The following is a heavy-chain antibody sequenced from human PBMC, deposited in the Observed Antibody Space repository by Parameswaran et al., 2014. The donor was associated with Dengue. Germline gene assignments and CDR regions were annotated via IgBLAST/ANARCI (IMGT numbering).Heavy chain of an antibody. CDR3: ARDAPDTAMVHYYMDV. D-gene: IGHD5-18*01. Sequence: VRQAPGKGLEWIGSIYYSGSTYYNPSLKSRVTISVDTSKNQFSLKLSSVTAADTAVYYCARDAPDTAMVHYYMDVWGKGTTVTVSS. J-gene: IGHJ6*03. CDR2: IYYSGST. V-gene: IGHV4-39*07.